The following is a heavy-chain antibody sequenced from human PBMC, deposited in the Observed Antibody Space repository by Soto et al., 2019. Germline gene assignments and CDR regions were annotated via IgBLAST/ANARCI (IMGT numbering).Heavy chain of an antibody. D-gene: IGHD3-16*01. Sequence: SETLSLTCTVSGGSISSYYWSWIRQPPGKGLEWIGYIYYSGSTNYNPSLKSRVTISVDTSKNQFSLKLSSVTAADTAVYYCARHELRPYYFDYWGQGTLVTVSS. CDR2: IYYSGST. V-gene: IGHV4-59*08. CDR3: ARHELRPYYFDY. CDR1: GGSISSYY. J-gene: IGHJ4*02.